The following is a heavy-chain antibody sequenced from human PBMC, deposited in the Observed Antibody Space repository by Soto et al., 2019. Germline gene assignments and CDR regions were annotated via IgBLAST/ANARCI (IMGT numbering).Heavy chain of an antibody. V-gene: IGHV4-39*01. CDR3: ASRGGSGTYYNDSYYFGMDV. D-gene: IGHD3-10*01. Sequence: SETLSLTCTVSGGSISSSSYYWGWIRQPPGKGLEWIGSIYYSGSTYYNPSLKSRVTISVDTSKNQFSLKLSSVTAADTAVYYCASRGGSGTYYNDSYYFGMDVWGQGTTVTVSS. CDR1: GGSISSSSYY. CDR2: IYYSGST. J-gene: IGHJ6*02.